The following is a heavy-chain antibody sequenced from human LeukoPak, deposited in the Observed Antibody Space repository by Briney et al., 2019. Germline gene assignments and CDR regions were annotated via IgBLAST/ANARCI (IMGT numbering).Heavy chain of an antibody. CDR2: IRSKANSYAT. Sequence: GGSLRLSCAASGFTFSVSAMHWVRQASGKGLEWVGRIRSKANSYATAYAASVKGRFTISRDDSKNTAYLQMNSLKTEDTAVYYCTRNVATVTPFDYWGQGTLVTVSS. D-gene: IGHD4-17*01. CDR3: TRNVATVTPFDY. V-gene: IGHV3-73*01. CDR1: GFTFSVSA. J-gene: IGHJ4*02.